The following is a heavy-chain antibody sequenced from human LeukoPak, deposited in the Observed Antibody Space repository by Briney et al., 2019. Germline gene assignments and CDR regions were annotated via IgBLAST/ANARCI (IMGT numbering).Heavy chain of an antibody. CDR2: MNPNSGNT. CDR3: ARGFYDSSGYYGYYFDY. CDR1: GYTFTSYD. D-gene: IGHD3-22*01. Sequence: ASVKVSCKASGYTFTSYDINRVRQATGQGREWMGWMNPNSGNTGYAQKFQGRVTMTRNTSISTAYMELSSLRSEHTAVYYCARGFYDSSGYYGYYFDYWGQGTLVTVSS. V-gene: IGHV1-8*01. J-gene: IGHJ4*02.